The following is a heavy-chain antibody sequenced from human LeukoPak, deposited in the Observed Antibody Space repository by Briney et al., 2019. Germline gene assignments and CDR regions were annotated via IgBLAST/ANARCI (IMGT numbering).Heavy chain of an antibody. CDR1: GGSISSYY. J-gene: IGHJ4*02. V-gene: IGHV4-59*01. CDR2: IYYSGST. CDR3: ARIPFSGYLLGFDY. D-gene: IGHD3-22*01. Sequence: PSETLSLTCTVSGGSISSYYWSWIRQPPGKGLEWIGYIYYSGSTNYNPSLKSRVTISVDTSKNQFSLKLSSVTAADTAVYYCARIPFSGYLLGFDYWGQGTLVTVSS.